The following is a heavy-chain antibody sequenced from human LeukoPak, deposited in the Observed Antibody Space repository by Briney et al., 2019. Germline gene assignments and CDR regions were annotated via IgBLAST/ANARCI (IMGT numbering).Heavy chain of an antibody. CDR3: ARRPRKGFGGNWGWFGELFDY. J-gene: IGHJ4*02. V-gene: IGHV4-34*01. CDR1: GGSFSGYY. Sequence: PSETLSLTCAVYGGSFSGYYWSWIRQPPGKGLEWIGEINHSGSTNYNPSLKSRVTISVDTSKNQFSLKLSSVTAANTAVYYCARRPRKGFGGNWGWFGELFDYWGQGTLVTVSS. CDR2: INHSGST. D-gene: IGHD3-10*01.